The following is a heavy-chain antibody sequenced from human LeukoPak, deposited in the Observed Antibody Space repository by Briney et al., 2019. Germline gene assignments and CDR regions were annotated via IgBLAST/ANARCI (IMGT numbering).Heavy chain of an antibody. CDR2: IYYSGST. Sequence: PSETLSLTCTVSGGSISSYYWSWIRQPPGKGLEWIGYIYYSGSTNYNPSLKSRVTISVDTSKNQFSLKLSSVTAADTAVYYCARGIEYYDILTGYSKGFDYWGQGTLVTVSS. J-gene: IGHJ4*02. CDR3: ARGIEYYDILTGYSKGFDY. V-gene: IGHV4-59*01. CDR1: GGSISSYY. D-gene: IGHD3-9*01.